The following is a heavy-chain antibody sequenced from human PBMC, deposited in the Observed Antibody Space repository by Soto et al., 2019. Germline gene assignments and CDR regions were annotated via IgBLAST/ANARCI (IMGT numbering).Heavy chain of an antibody. CDR1: GFTFSSYA. Sequence: GGSLRLSCAASGFTFSSYAMSWVRQAPGKGLEWVSGISDSDGSTYYADSVKGRVTISRDNSKNTLYLQMNSLRAEDTALYYCAKVLVTASYSLDFWGQGTMVTVSS. CDR2: ISDSDGST. CDR3: AKVLVTASYSLDF. D-gene: IGHD2-21*02. V-gene: IGHV3-23*01. J-gene: IGHJ3*01.